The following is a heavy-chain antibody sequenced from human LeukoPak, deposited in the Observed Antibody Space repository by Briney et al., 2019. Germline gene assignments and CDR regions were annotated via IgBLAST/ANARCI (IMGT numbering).Heavy chain of an antibody. CDR2: ISSSSSYI. J-gene: IGHJ6*04. V-gene: IGHV3-21*01. Sequence: PGGSLRLSCAASGFTFSSYSMNWVRQAPGKGLEWVSSISSSSSYIYYADSVKGRFTISRDNAKNSLFLQMNSLRAEDTAVYYCAELGITMIGGVWGKGTTVTISS. D-gene: IGHD3-10*02. CDR1: GFTFSSYS. CDR3: AELGITMIGGV.